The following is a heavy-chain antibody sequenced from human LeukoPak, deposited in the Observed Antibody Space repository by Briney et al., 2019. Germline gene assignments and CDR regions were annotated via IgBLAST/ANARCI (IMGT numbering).Heavy chain of an antibody. CDR3: ARDAPYLVGATYFDY. CDR2: IGGTSETI. V-gene: IGHV3-48*02. J-gene: IGHJ4*02. CDR1: GFTFSSFG. D-gene: IGHD1-26*01. Sequence: GGSLRLSCAASGFTFSSFGMSWVRQAPGKGLEWVSYIGGTSETIYYADSVKGRFTVSRDNAKNSVFLQMSNLRDEDTAVYYCARDAPYLVGATYFDYWGQGTLVTVSS.